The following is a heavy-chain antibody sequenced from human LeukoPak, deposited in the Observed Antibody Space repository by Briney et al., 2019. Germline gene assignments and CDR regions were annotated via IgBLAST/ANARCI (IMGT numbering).Heavy chain of an antibody. J-gene: IGHJ2*01. D-gene: IGHD6-19*01. CDR3: AREEQWLVRTSSVWYFDL. Sequence: GGSLRLSCAASGFTFSSYSMNWVRQAPGKGLEWVSSISSSSSYIYYADSVKGRFTISRDNAKNSLYLQMNSLRAEDTAVYYCAREEQWLVRTSSVWYFDLWGRGTLVTVSS. CDR2: ISSSSSYI. V-gene: IGHV3-21*01. CDR1: GFTFSSYS.